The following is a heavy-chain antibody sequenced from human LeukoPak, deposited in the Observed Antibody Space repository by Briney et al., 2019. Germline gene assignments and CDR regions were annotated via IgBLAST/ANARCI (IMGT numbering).Heavy chain of an antibody. J-gene: IGHJ4*02. CDR3: ATLLSGEPHDY. CDR1: GSSFTSYW. D-gene: IGHD1-1*01. Sequence: GESLKISCKGSGSSFTSYWIGWVRQLPGKGLEWLGLIYPGDSDTRYSPSFQGQVTISADKSISTAYLQWSSRKASDTAMYYCATLLSGEPHDYWGQGTLVTVSS. CDR2: IYPGDSDT. V-gene: IGHV5-51*01.